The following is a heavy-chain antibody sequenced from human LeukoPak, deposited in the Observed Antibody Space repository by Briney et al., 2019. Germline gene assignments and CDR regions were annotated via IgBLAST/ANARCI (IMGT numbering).Heavy chain of an antibody. D-gene: IGHD6-19*01. J-gene: IGHJ6*02. CDR1: GFTFSSYA. Sequence: GGSLRLSCAASGFTFSSYAMSWVRQAPGKGLEWVSAISGSGGSTYYADSVKGRFTISRDNSKNTLYLRMNSLRAEDTAVYYCAKSSGWWYYYYGMDVWGQGTTVTVSS. V-gene: IGHV3-23*01. CDR2: ISGSGGST. CDR3: AKSSGWWYYYYGMDV.